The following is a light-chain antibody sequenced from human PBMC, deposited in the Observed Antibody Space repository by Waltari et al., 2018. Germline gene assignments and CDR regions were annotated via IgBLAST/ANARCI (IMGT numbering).Light chain of an antibody. CDR3: QHYVRLPVT. Sequence: EIMLTQSPGTLSLSPGERATLSCRASQSVSKYLAWYQQKPGQAPRLLIYRASNRATGIPDRFSGSGSETDFSLTISRLEPEDFAVYYCQHYVRLPVTFGQGTKVEIK. CDR1: QSVSKY. V-gene: IGKV3-20*01. J-gene: IGKJ1*01. CDR2: RAS.